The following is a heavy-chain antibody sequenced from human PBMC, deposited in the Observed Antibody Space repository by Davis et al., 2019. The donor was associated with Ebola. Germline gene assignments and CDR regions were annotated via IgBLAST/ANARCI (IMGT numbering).Heavy chain of an antibody. Sequence: GGSLRLSCAASGFTFSSYAMHWVRQAPGKGLEWVAVISYDGSNKYYADSVKGRFTISRDNSKNTLYLQMNSLRAGDTAVYYCARDGFFDGYGLDVWGQGTTVTVSS. V-gene: IGHV3-30*04. CDR3: ARDGFFDGYGLDV. J-gene: IGHJ6*02. CDR2: ISYDGSNK. D-gene: IGHD4-17*01. CDR1: GFTFSSYA.